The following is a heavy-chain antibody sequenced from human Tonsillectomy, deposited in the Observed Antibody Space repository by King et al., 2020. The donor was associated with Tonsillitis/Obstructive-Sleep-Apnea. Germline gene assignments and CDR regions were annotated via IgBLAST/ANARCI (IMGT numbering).Heavy chain of an antibody. Sequence: VQLVESGGGLVQPGGSLRLSCAASGFTFSSYSMNWVRQAPGKGLEWVSYISSSSSTIYYADSVKGRFTISRDNAKNSLYLQMNSLRDEETAVYYCARVDDYIWGSYRSGYFDYWGQGTLVTVSS. CDR3: ARVDDYIWGSYRSGYFDY. CDR1: GFTFSSYS. J-gene: IGHJ4*02. D-gene: IGHD3-16*02. CDR2: ISSSSSTI. V-gene: IGHV3-48*02.